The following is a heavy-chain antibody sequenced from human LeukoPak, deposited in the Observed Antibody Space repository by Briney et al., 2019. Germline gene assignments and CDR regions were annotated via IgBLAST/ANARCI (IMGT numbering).Heavy chain of an antibody. CDR1: GYTFTSYG. V-gene: IGHV1-2*02. J-gene: IGHJ5*02. Sequence: AASVKVSCKASGYTFTSYGISWVRQAPGQGLEWMGWINPNSGGTNYAQKFQGRVTMTRDTSISTAYMELSRLRSDDTAVYYCAREVTLSIAAADYGWFDPWGQGTLVTVSS. CDR3: AREVTLSIAAADYGWFDP. CDR2: INPNSGGT. D-gene: IGHD6-13*01.